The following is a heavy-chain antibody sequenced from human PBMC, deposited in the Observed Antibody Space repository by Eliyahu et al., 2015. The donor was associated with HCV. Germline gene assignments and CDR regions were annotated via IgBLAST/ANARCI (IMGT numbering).Heavy chain of an antibody. J-gene: IGHJ3*02. CDR2: INSNTGDT. V-gene: IGHV1-2*02. D-gene: IGHD1-26*01. CDR3: ARELWELLGAFDI. Sequence: LEWMGWINSNTGDTNYAQRFQGRVTMTRDTSISTAYMDVSGLRPDDTAIYYCARELWELLGAFDIWGQGTMVAVSS.